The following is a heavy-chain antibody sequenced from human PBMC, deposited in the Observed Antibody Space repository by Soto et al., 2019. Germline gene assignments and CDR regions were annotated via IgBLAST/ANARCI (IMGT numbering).Heavy chain of an antibody. CDR2: ISYDGRNK. Sequence: GGSLRLSCAASGFSLYDYGMHWVRQPPGKGLEWVADISYDGRNKYYTDSVRGRFTISRDISKGTLYLQMNSLRPEDTAVYYCAKSNRGAYDTPDFWGQGTPVTASS. CDR1: GFSLYDYG. J-gene: IGHJ4*02. CDR3: AKSNRGAYDTPDF. V-gene: IGHV3-30*18. D-gene: IGHD3-22*01.